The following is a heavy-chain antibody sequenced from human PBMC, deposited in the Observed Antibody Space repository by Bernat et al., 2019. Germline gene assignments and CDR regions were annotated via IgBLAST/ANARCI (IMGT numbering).Heavy chain of an antibody. J-gene: IGHJ6*03. V-gene: IGHV3-53*02. D-gene: IGHD3-10*01. CDR3: ARATITVPYYSYYYMDV. CDR1: GFTVSSNY. CDR2: IYSGGST. Sequence: EEQLVATGGGWIQPGGSLRLSCAASGFTVSSNYMSWVRQAPGKGLEWVSVIYSGGSTYYADSVKGRFTISRDNSKNTLWLQMNSLRVEDTAVYYCARATITVPYYSYYYMDVWGKGTTVTVSS.